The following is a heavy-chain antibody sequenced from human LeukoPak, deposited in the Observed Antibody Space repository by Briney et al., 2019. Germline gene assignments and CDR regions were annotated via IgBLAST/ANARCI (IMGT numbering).Heavy chain of an antibody. D-gene: IGHD6-13*01. J-gene: IGHJ4*02. CDR2: ISSSGYYI. CDR3: ARDMATAGHSAIDS. Sequence: PGGSLRLSCAASGFTFSTYSMNWVRQAPGKGLEWVSSISSSGYYIYYGDSLKGRFTISRDNAKNSLFLQMNSLRADDTAVYYCARDMATAGHSAIDSWGQGTLVTVSS. V-gene: IGHV3-21*01. CDR1: GFTFSTYS.